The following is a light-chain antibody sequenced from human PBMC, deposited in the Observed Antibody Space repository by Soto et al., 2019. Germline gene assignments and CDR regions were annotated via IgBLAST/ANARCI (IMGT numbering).Light chain of an antibody. CDR1: KLGEKY. CDR2: QDT. J-gene: IGLJ1*01. V-gene: IGLV3-1*01. Sequence: SYELTQPPSVSVSPGQTVSITCSGDKLGEKYASWYQQKPGQTPILVIYQDTKRPSGIPERFSGSNSGNTATLTISETQVMDEADYYCQVWDSNTFYVFGTGTKLTVL. CDR3: QVWDSNTFYV.